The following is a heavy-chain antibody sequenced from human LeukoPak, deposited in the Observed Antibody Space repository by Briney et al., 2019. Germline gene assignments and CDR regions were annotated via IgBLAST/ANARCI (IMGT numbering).Heavy chain of an antibody. CDR2: LSGSGDST. Sequence: GGSLRLSCAASGFTFSIYAMNWVRQAPGKGLEWVSVLSGSGDSTYYADSVKGRFTISRDNSKNTLYLQMKSLRAEDTAVYYCAKDQMGHCSGGSCYDFDYWGQGSLVTVSS. CDR1: GFTFSIYA. CDR3: AKDQMGHCSGGSCYDFDY. J-gene: IGHJ4*02. V-gene: IGHV3-23*01. D-gene: IGHD2-15*01.